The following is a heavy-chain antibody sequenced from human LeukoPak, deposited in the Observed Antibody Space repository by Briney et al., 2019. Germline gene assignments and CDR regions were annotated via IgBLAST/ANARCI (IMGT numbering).Heavy chain of an antibody. Sequence: NPSETLSLTCTVSGGSISSYYWSWIRQPPGKGLEWIGYIYYSGSTNYNPSLKSRATISVDTSKNQFSLKLSSVTAADTAVYYCARTTHYYDSSGYSYWGQGTLVTVSS. V-gene: IGHV4-59*12. D-gene: IGHD3-22*01. CDR2: IYYSGST. J-gene: IGHJ4*02. CDR1: GGSISSYY. CDR3: ARTTHYYDSSGYSY.